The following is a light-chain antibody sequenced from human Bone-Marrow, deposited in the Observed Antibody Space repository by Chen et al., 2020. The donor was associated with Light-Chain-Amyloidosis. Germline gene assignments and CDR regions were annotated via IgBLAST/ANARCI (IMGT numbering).Light chain of an antibody. J-gene: IGLJ3*02. Sequence: SYLLTQPSSVSVAPGQTATLACGGNNIGSTSVHWHQQTPGQAPLLVAYDDSDRPSGIPERLSGSNSGNTATLTISRVEAGDEADYYCQVWDRSSDRPVFGGGTKLTVL. CDR3: QVWDRSSDRPV. CDR1: NIGSTS. CDR2: DDS. V-gene: IGLV3-21*02.